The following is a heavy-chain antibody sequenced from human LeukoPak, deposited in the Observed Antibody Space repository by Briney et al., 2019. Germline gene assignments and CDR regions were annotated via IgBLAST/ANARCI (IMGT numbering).Heavy chain of an antibody. Sequence: SETLSLTCTVSGGSISSYYWAWIRQPPGKGLEWIGSIHYSGSTYYNPSLQSRVTISIDTSKNQFSLKLRFVTAADTAVYYCARCYSSRSAYVYMDVWGKGTTVTVSS. D-gene: IGHD6-13*01. J-gene: IGHJ6*03. CDR2: IHYSGST. CDR3: ARCYSSRSAYVYMDV. V-gene: IGHV4-39*07. CDR1: GGSISSYY.